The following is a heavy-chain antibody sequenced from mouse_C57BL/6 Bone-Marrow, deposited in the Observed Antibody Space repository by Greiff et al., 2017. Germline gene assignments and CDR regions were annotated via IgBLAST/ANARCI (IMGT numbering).Heavy chain of an antibody. D-gene: IGHD1-1*01. J-gene: IGHJ1*03. CDR1: GYTFTSYT. Sequence: VQLQQSGAELARPGASVKMSCKASGYTFTSYTMHWVKQRPGQGLEWIGYINPSSGYTKSNQKFKDKATLTADKSSSTAYMQLSSLTSEDSAVYYCARYYGSSYWYFDVWGTGTTVTVSS. CDR3: ARYYGSSYWYFDV. CDR2: INPSSGYT. V-gene: IGHV1-4*01.